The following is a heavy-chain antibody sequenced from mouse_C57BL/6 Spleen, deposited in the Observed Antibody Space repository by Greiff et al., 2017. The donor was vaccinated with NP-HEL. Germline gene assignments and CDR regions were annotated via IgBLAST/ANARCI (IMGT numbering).Heavy chain of an antibody. J-gene: IGHJ4*01. D-gene: IGHD1-1*01. Sequence: DVKLVESGGGLVKPGGSLKLSCAASGFTFSDYGMHWVRQAPEKGLEWVAYISSGSSTIYYADTVKGRFTISRDNAKNTLFLQMTSLRSEDTAMYYCAKRTTRGAMDYWGQGTSVTVSS. CDR3: AKRTTRGAMDY. CDR2: ISSGSSTI. CDR1: GFTFSDYG. V-gene: IGHV5-17*01.